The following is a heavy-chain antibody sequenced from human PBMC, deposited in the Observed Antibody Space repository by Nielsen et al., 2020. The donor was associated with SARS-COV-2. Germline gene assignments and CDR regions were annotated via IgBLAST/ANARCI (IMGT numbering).Heavy chain of an antibody. CDR3: AKDGVVRGDALDL. V-gene: IGHV3-23*01. Sequence: GGSLRLSCAASGFTFSSYAMSWVRQAPGRGLQWVTGVSASGGSTYYTDSVKGRFSISRDNSKNTLYLQMHSLRVEDTAVYYCAKDGVVRGDALDLWGQGTMVTVSS. CDR1: GFTFSSYA. D-gene: IGHD3-10*01. CDR2: VSASGGST. J-gene: IGHJ3*01.